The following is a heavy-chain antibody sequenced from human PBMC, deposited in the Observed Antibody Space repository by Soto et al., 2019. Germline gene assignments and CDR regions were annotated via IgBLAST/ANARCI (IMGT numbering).Heavy chain of an antibody. J-gene: IGHJ6*02. CDR2: ISSSDEK. Sequence: QVTLKASGPVLVKPTETLTLTCTVSGFSLNHPRMGVSWIRQPPGKALEWLAHISSSDEKSYSTSLSSRLTISKDTSESQVVLTMTNMDPVDTATYYCARMLYYAMEVWGQGTTVGVSS. V-gene: IGHV2-26*01. CDR1: GFSLNHPRMG. CDR3: ARMLYYAMEV.